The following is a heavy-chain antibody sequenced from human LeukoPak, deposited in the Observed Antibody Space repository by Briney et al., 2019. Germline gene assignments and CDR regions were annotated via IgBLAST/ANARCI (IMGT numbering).Heavy chain of an antibody. J-gene: IGHJ4*02. V-gene: IGHV4-39*07. CDR1: GGSISSSSYY. CDR2: IYYSGST. CDR3: ARDARERTYYFDY. D-gene: IGHD1-1*01. Sequence: SETLSLTCTVSGGSISSSSYYWGWIRQPPGKGLEWIGSIYYSGSTYYNPSLKSRVTISVDTSKNQFSLKLSSVTAADTAVYYCARDARERTYYFDYWGQGTLVTVSS.